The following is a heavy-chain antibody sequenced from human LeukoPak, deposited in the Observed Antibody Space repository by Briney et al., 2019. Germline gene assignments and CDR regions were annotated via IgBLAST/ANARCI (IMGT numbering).Heavy chain of an antibody. Sequence: SETLSLTCTVSGGSISSSGYYWGCIRQPPGKGLEWIGSIYYSGSTYYNPSLKSRVTISVDTSKNQFSLKLSSVAAADTAVYYCARHRGKYSPHDAFDIWGQGTMVTVSS. CDR2: IYYSGST. J-gene: IGHJ3*02. D-gene: IGHD5-18*01. CDR1: GGSISSSGYY. V-gene: IGHV4-39*01. CDR3: ARHRGKYSPHDAFDI.